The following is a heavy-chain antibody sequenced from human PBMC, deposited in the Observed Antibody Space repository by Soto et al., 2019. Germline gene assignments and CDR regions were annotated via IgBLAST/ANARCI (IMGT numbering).Heavy chain of an antibody. D-gene: IGHD1-26*01. CDR3: ARVATGSYTGFDP. CDR2: INTDGSRT. V-gene: IGHV3-74*01. Sequence: EVQLVESGGELVQPGGSLRLSCAASGFTFDYYWMHWVRQAPGKGLVWVSRINTDGSRTNYADSVKGRFTISRDHAKNTLYLQMNSLSAEDTAVYYCARVATGSYTGFDPWGQGTQVTVSS. J-gene: IGHJ5*02. CDR1: GFTFDYYW.